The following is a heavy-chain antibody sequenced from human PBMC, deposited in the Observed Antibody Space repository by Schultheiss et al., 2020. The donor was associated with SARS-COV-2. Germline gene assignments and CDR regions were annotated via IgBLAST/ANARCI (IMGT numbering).Heavy chain of an antibody. J-gene: IGHJ4*02. CDR1: GGSISSYY. CDR3: ARGLSSSGGFDY. D-gene: IGHD6-6*01. CDR2: INHSGST. V-gene: IGHV4-34*01. Sequence: SETLSLTCSVSGGSISSYYWSWIRQPPGKGLEWIGEINHSGSTNYNPSLKSRVTISVDTSKNQFSLKLSSVTAADTAVYYCARGLSSSGGFDYWGQGTLVTVSS.